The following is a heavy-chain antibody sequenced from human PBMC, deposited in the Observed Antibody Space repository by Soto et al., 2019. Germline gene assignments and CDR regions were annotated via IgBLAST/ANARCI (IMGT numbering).Heavy chain of an antibody. CDR2: INAYNGNT. D-gene: IGHD2-2*01. J-gene: IGHJ5*02. CDR3: ARDGRWKDIVVVPAATFDP. V-gene: IGHV1-18*01. Sequence: ASVKVSCKASGYTFITYDINWVRQAPGQGLEWMGWINAYNGNTNYAQKLQGRVTMTTDTSTSTAYMELRSLRSDDTAVYYCARDGRWKDIVVVPAATFDPWGQGTLVTVSS. CDR1: GYTFITYD.